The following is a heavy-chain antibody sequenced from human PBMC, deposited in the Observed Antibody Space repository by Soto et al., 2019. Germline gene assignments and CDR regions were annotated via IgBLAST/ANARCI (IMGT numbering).Heavy chain of an antibody. CDR1: GVRFRDHS. CDR2: IRKKCNSYTR. D-gene: IGHD2-21*02. CDR3: GRVAVVTVQGQEYYGMDV. J-gene: IGHJ6*02. Sequence: XACLTLPSAASGVRFRDHSMDWVRQAPGKGLEWVGGIRKKCNSYTRGYAASVEGRFTISRDDSKNSLYLQMNSLKTEDTAVYYCGRVAVVTVQGQEYYGMDVWGQGTTVTVSS. V-gene: IGHV3-72*01.